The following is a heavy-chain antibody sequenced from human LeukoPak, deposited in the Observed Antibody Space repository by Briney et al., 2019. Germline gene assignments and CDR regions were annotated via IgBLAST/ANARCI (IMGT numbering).Heavy chain of an antibody. J-gene: IGHJ5*02. D-gene: IGHD3-10*01. CDR2: IYYSGST. Sequence: SETLSLTCTVSGGSISSSSYYWGWIRQPPGKGLEWIGSIYYSGSTYYNPSLKSRVTISVDTSNNQFSLKLSSVTAADTAVYYCARDVRYYYGSGSRNWFDPWGQGTLVTVSS. CDR1: GGSISSSSYY. CDR3: ARDVRYYYGSGSRNWFDP. V-gene: IGHV4-39*02.